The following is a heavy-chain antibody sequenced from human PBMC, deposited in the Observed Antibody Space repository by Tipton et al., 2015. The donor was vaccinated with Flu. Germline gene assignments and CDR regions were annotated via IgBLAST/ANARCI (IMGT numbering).Heavy chain of an antibody. CDR2: INTDGSDT. Sequence: SLRLSCAASGFSFSRYWMHWVRQVPGKGLVWVSRINTDGSDTNYADSVKGRFTISRDNAKNSLYLQMNSLRAEDTAVYYCARVFGYSQPFEWYGMDVWGQGTTVTVSS. J-gene: IGHJ6*02. CDR1: GFSFSRYW. V-gene: IGHV3-74*01. CDR3: ARVFGYSQPFEWYGMDV. D-gene: IGHD6-13*01.